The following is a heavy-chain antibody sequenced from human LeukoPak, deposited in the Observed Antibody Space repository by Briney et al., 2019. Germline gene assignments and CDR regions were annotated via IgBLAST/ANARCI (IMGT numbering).Heavy chain of an antibody. CDR2: ISDGSSTI. V-gene: IGHV3-48*02. CDR1: GFTFSNYN. J-gene: IGHJ4*02. CDR3: ARETVGLDY. Sequence: HAGGSLRLSCAASGFTFSNYNLNWVRQAPGKGLEWVSYISDGSSTIYYVDSVRGRFTISRDNAKNSLYLQINSLRDEDTAVYYCARETVGLDYWGQGTLVTVSS. D-gene: IGHD4-23*01.